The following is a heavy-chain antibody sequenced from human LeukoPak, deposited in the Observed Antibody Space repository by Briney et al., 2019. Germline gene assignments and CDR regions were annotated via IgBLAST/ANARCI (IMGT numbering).Heavy chain of an antibody. V-gene: IGHV3-74*01. J-gene: IGHJ4*02. CDR2: INTYGTSA. CDR3: ATVFEH. CDR1: GFTFSSYW. Sequence: PGGSLRLSCEVSGFTFSSYWMNWVRQVPGKGLAWVSHINTYGTSAIYADSVKGRFTISRDNAKNMLFLQMDSLRAEDTAVYYCATVFEHWGQGTLVTVSS.